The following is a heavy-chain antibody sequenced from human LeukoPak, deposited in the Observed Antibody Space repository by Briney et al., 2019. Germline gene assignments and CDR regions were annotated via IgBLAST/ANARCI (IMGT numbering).Heavy chain of an antibody. Sequence: SETLSLTCAVYGGSFSGYYWSWIRQPPGKGLEWIGEINHSGSTNYNPSLKSRVTISVDTSKNQLSLKLSSVTAADTAVYYCARAHHDTMVRGVIITGNYYYYMDVWGKGTTVTVSS. CDR3: ARAHHDTMVRGVIITGNYYYYMDV. V-gene: IGHV4-34*01. CDR2: INHSGST. J-gene: IGHJ6*03. D-gene: IGHD3-10*01. CDR1: GGSFSGYY.